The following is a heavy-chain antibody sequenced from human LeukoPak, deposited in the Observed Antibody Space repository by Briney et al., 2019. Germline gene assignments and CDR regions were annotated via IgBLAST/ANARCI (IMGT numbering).Heavy chain of an antibody. D-gene: IGHD1-26*01. Sequence: GGSLRLSCAASAFTFSTYSMNWVRQAPGKGLEWVSSISSSSLYIYYADSVKGRFTISRDNAKNSLYLQMNSLRAEDTAVYYCASEHSGNYYRPFDYWGQGSLVTVSS. CDR1: AFTFSTYS. J-gene: IGHJ4*02. V-gene: IGHV3-21*01. CDR2: ISSSSLYI. CDR3: ASEHSGNYYRPFDY.